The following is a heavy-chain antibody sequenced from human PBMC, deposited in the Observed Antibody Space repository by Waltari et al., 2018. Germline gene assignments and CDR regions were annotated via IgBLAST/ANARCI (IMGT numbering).Heavy chain of an antibody. Sequence: EVQLVESGGGLVQPGGSLRLSCAASGFTFSSYSMNWVRQAPGKGLEWVSYISSSSSTIYYADSVKGRFTISRDNAKNSLYLQMNSLRAEDTAVYYCARDPYYYDSSGYYYGGYMDVWGKGTTVTVSS. D-gene: IGHD3-22*01. V-gene: IGHV3-48*04. CDR3: ARDPYYYDSSGYYYGGYMDV. CDR1: GFTFSSYS. CDR2: ISSSSSTI. J-gene: IGHJ6*03.